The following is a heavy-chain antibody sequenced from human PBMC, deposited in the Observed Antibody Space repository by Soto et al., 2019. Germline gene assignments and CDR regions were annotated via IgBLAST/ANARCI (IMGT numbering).Heavy chain of an antibody. CDR3: ASSRGLWFGDAFDY. D-gene: IGHD3-10*01. CDR1: GYTFTGYY. J-gene: IGHJ4*02. V-gene: IGHV1-2*02. Sequence: ASVKVSCKVSGYTFTGYYMHWVRQAPGQGLEWMGWINPNSGGTNYAQKFQGRVTMTRDTSISTAYMELSRLRSDDTAVYYCASSRGLWFGDAFDYWGQGTLVTASS. CDR2: INPNSGGT.